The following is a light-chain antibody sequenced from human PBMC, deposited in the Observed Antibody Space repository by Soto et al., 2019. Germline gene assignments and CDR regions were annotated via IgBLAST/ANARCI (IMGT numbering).Light chain of an antibody. CDR2: DAS. V-gene: IGKV3-11*01. J-gene: IGKJ5*01. Sequence: PGERATLSCRASRSVSSYLAWYQQKPGQAPRLLIYDASNRATGIPARFSGSGSGTDFSLTISSLEPEDFAIYYCQQRSNWPAITFGQGTRLEIK. CDR3: QQRSNWPAIT. CDR1: RSVSSY.